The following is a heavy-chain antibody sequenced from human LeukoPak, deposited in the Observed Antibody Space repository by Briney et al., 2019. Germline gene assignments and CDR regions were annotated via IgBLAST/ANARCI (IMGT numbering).Heavy chain of an antibody. CDR3: ARGGTYRTYFDY. V-gene: IGHV4-59*01. J-gene: IGHJ4*02. Sequence: SETLSLTCTVSGGSISTYYWTWIRQPPGKGLEWIGYIYNGGTTNYNPSLKSRVTISVDTSKNQFSLKLSSVTAADTAVYYCARGGTYRTYFDYWGQGTLVTVSS. CDR1: GGSISTYY. D-gene: IGHD3-16*01. CDR2: IYNGGTT.